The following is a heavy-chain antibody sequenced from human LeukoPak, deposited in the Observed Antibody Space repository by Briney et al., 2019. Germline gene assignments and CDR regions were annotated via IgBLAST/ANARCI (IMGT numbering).Heavy chain of an antibody. CDR2: ISAYNGNT. Sequence: ASVKVSCKASGYTFTSYGISWVRQVPGQGLEWMGWISAYNGNTNYAQKLQGRVTMTTDTSTSTAYMELRSLRSDDTAVYYCARDGIGCSSTSCPYNWFDPWGQGTLVTVSS. CDR3: ARDGIGCSSTSCPYNWFDP. J-gene: IGHJ5*02. V-gene: IGHV1-18*01. D-gene: IGHD2-2*01. CDR1: GYTFTSYG.